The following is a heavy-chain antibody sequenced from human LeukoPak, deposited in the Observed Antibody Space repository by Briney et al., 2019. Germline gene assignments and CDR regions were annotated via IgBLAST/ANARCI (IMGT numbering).Heavy chain of an antibody. J-gene: IGHJ4*02. CDR1: GGSISSSSYY. CDR2: IYYSGST. CDR3: ARLIEYSSSPIDY. D-gene: IGHD6-13*01. Sequence: PSGTLSLTCTVSGGSISSSSYYWGWIRQPPGKGLEWIGSIYYSGSTYYNPSLKSRVTISVDTSKNQFSLKLSSVTAADTAVYYCARLIEYSSSPIDYWGQGTLVTVSS. V-gene: IGHV4-39*01.